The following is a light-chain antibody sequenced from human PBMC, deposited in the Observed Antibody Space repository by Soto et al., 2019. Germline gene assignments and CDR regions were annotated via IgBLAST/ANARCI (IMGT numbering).Light chain of an antibody. CDR1: QTVTSSY. Sequence: EIVVTQSPDTLSLSPGERATLSCRASQTVTSSYLAWHQKKPGQAPRLLIYGASRRATGVPDRFSGSGSGTDFTLTISRLEPEDFAVYYCQRITFGQGTRLEIK. J-gene: IGKJ5*01. CDR3: QRIT. V-gene: IGKV3-20*01. CDR2: GAS.